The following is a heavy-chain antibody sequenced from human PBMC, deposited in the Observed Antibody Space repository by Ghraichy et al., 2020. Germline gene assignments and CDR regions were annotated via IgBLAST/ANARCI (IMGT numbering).Heavy chain of an antibody. J-gene: IGHJ4*02. CDR3: AKRAYDSSGYYYGADY. CDR2: ISCSAYNT. CDR1: GFTFSSYA. V-gene: IGHV3-23*01. D-gene: IGHD3-22*01. Sequence: GGSLRLSCAASGFTFSSYAMSWVRQAPGKGLEWVSAISCSAYNTYYADSVKGRFTISRDNSKNMLYLQMNSLRAEDAAVYFCAKRAYDSSGYYYGADYWGQGTLVTVSS.